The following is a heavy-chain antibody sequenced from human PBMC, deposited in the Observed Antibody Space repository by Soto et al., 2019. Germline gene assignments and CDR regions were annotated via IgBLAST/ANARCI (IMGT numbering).Heavy chain of an antibody. Sequence: EVQLVESGGGLVQPGGSLRLSCAASGFTFSSYWMSWVRQAPGKGLEWVANIKQDGSEKYYVDSVKGRFTISRDNAKNSLYLQMNSLRAEDTAVYYRAYAGCSSTSCSPGMDVWGQGTTVTVSS. J-gene: IGHJ6*02. V-gene: IGHV3-7*03. D-gene: IGHD2-2*01. CDR3: AYAGCSSTSCSPGMDV. CDR1: GFTFSSYW. CDR2: IKQDGSEK.